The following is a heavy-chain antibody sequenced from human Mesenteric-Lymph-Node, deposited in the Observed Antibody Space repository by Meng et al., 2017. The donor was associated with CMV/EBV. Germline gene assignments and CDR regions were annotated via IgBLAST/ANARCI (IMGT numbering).Heavy chain of an antibody. J-gene: IGHJ5*02. D-gene: IGHD6-13*01. Sequence: GAVSGGSISSNSWWSWVRQPPGKGLEWIGEIYHSGSTNYNPSLKSRVIISVDKSKNQFSLKVSSVTAADTAVYYCASWSAANWFDPWGQGTLVTVSS. CDR1: GGSISSNSW. CDR2: IYHSGST. V-gene: IGHV4-4*02. CDR3: ASWSAANWFDP.